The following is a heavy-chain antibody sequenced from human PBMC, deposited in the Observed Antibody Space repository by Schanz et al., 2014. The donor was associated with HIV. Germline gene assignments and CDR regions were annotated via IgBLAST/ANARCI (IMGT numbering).Heavy chain of an antibody. V-gene: IGHV3-30*04. CDR1: GFTFSSYA. D-gene: IGHD6-13*01. CDR3: AKEEQQLGGVGGYHFDY. CDR2: ISYDGSNK. J-gene: IGHJ4*02. Sequence: QVQVVESGGGVVQPGRSLRLSCAGSGFTFSSYAMHWVRQAPGKGLEWVAVISYDGSNKYYADSVKGRFTISRDISKNTLYLQMNSLRAEDTAVYYCAKEEQQLGGVGGYHFDYWGQGTLVTVSS.